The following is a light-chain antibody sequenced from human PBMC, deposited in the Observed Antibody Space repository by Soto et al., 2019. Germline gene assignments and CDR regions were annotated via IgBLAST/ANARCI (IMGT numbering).Light chain of an antibody. V-gene: IGLV2-14*01. Sequence: QSALTQPASVSGSPGQSITISCTGTSSDVGGYNYVSWYQQHPGKAPKVMIYEVTNRPSGVSNRFSGSKSGNTASLTISGIQAEDAADYYCSSYTGITTREFGGGTKVTVL. CDR3: SSYTGITTRE. CDR1: SSDVGGYNY. J-gene: IGLJ3*02. CDR2: EVT.